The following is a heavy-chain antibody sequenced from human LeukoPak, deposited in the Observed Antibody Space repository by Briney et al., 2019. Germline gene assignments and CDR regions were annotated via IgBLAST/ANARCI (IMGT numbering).Heavy chain of an antibody. CDR2: IKQDGSET. V-gene: IGHV3-7*01. CDR3: ARQRGSGCIDY. D-gene: IGHD6-19*01. Sequence: GGSLRLSCAASRFTLSNYWMSWVRQAPGKGLEGVANIKQDGSETYYVDCVRGRFTISRDNAKNSRTRQMNSLRAEDTAVYYGARQRGSGCIDYWGQGTLVTVSS. J-gene: IGHJ4*02. CDR1: RFTLSNYW.